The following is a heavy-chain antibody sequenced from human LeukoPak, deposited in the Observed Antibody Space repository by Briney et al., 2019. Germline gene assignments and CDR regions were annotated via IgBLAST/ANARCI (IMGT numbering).Heavy chain of an antibody. Sequence: SQTLSLTCTVSGGSISSGSYYWSWIRQPAGKGLEWIGRIYTSGSTNYNPSLKSRVTISVDTSKNQFSLKLSSVTAADTAVYYCARDLYSGSYYRFDDAFDIWGQGTMVTVSS. CDR2: IYTSGST. V-gene: IGHV4-61*02. D-gene: IGHD1-26*01. J-gene: IGHJ3*02. CDR1: GGSISSGSYY. CDR3: ARDLYSGSYYRFDDAFDI.